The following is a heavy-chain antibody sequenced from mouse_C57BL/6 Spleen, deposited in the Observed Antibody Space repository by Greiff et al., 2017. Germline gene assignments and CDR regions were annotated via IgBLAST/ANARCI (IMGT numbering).Heavy chain of an antibody. CDR2: IFPGSGST. V-gene: IGHV1-75*01. J-gene: IGHJ3*01. CDR3: TREEGFAY. CDR1: GYTFTDYY. Sequence: VKLVESGPELVKPGASVKISCKASGYTFTDYYINWVKQRPGQGLEWIGWIFPGSGSTYSTEKFKGKATLTVDKSSSTAYMLLSSRNSEDSAVYFCTREEGFAYWGQGTLVTVSA.